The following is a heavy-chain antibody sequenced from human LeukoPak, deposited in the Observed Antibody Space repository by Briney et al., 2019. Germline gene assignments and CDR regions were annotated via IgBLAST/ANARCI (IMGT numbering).Heavy chain of an antibody. V-gene: IGHV4-30-2*01. J-gene: IGHJ4*02. CDR3: ARRFSIGLTYYFDS. CDR2: IDHSGST. D-gene: IGHD6-25*01. CDR1: GGSISSGGYY. Sequence: PSQTLSLTCTVSGGSISSGGYYWSWIRQPPGKGLEWIGYIDHSGSTYYNPSLKSRVTISVDRSKNQFSLKLSSVTAADTAVYYCARRFSIGLTYYFDSWGQGTLVTVPS.